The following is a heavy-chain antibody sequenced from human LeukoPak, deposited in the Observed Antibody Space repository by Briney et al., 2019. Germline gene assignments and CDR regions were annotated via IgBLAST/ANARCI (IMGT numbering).Heavy chain of an antibody. CDR3: ARGAYCSGTSCYRPSDY. J-gene: IGHJ4*02. V-gene: IGHV3-30*01. CDR2: ISYDGSNK. Sequence: PGRSLRLSCAASGFTFSSYAMRWVRQAPGKGLEWVAVISYDGSNKYYADSVKGRFTISRDNSKNTLYLQMNSLRAEDTAVYYCARGAYCSGTSCYRPSDYWGQGTLVTVSS. D-gene: IGHD2-2*02. CDR1: GFTFSSYA.